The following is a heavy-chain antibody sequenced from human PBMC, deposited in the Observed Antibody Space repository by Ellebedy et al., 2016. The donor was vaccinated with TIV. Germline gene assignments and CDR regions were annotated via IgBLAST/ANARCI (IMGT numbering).Heavy chain of an antibody. Sequence: ASVKVSXXASGYTFTSFGFSWVRHAPGQGLEWMGRVSGYNGNTNYAQKLQGRVTMTTDTSTSTAYMELRSLRSDDTAVYYCARDDYGDRYGMDVWGQGTTVTVSS. CDR3: ARDDYGDRYGMDV. D-gene: IGHD4-17*01. CDR2: VSGYNGNT. J-gene: IGHJ6*02. CDR1: GYTFTSFG. V-gene: IGHV1-18*01.